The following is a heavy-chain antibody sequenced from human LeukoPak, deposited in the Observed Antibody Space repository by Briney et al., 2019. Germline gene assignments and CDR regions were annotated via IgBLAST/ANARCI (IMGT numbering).Heavy chain of an antibody. D-gene: IGHD5-18*01. CDR2: IWYDGSNK. V-gene: IGHV3-33*01. Sequence: TGGSLRLSCAASGLTFSSYGIHWVRQAPGKGLEWVAVIWYDGSNKYYADSVKGRFTISRDNSKNTLYLQMNSLRVEDTAVYYCARDGDSAVATRVFDYWGQGTLVTVSS. CDR3: ARDGDSAVATRVFDY. CDR1: GLTFSSYG. J-gene: IGHJ4*02.